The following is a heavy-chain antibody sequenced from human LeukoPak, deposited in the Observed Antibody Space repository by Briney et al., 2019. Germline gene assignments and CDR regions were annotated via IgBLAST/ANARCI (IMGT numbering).Heavy chain of an antibody. CDR1: GGSVTSGSYY. CDR3: ARGAALAIDY. J-gene: IGHJ4*02. CDR2: ISTSGST. D-gene: IGHD2-15*01. Sequence: PSETLSLTCSVSGGSVTSGSYYWSWIRQPAGQGLEWIGRISTSGSTNHNPALKSRVTMSLDTSKNQFSLKVNSLTAADTAVYYCARGAALAIDYWGQGALVTVSS. V-gene: IGHV4-61*02.